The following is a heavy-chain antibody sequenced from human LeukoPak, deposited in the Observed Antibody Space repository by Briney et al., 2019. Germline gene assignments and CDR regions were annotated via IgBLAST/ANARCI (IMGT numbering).Heavy chain of an antibody. CDR1: RFTFSSYA. CDR3: AKDKYPLVVVAATQDS. J-gene: IGHJ4*02. D-gene: IGHD2-15*01. V-gene: IGHV3-30*04. Sequence: QTGGSLRLSCAASRFTFSSYAMHWVRQAPGKGLECVAVISYEGSKKYYADSVKGRFTISRDNSKNTLYLQMNSLRAEDTAVYYCAKDKYPLVVVAATQDSSGQGNLVTVSS. CDR2: ISYEGSKK.